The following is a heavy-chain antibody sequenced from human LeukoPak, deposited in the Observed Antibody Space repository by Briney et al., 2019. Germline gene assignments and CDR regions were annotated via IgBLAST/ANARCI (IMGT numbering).Heavy chain of an antibody. CDR1: GFTFSSFG. J-gene: IGHJ6*03. D-gene: IGHD6-13*01. CDR2: ISGSGGST. V-gene: IGHV3-23*01. CDR3: ARGAIASQYYYYYMDV. Sequence: PGGSLRLSCAASGFTFSSFGMSWVRQAPGKGLEWVSGISGSGGSTYYADSVKGRFTISRDNSKSTLYLQMNSLRAEDTAVYYCARGAIASQYYYYYMDVWGKGTTVTVSS.